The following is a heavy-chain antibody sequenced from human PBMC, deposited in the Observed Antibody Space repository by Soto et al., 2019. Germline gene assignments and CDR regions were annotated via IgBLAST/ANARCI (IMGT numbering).Heavy chain of an antibody. J-gene: IGHJ5*02. V-gene: IGHV4-34*01. D-gene: IGHD5-18*01. CDR3: ARRVDTAMVTWAGWFDP. Sequence: SETLSLTCALYGGSFDGYYWSWVRQSPGKGLEWIGEIHHSGRTKYNPSLKSRVSLSVDTSTKHFSLKLSSVTAADTAVYYCARRVDTAMVTWAGWFDPWGQGTLVT. CDR1: GGSFDGYY. CDR2: IHHSGRT.